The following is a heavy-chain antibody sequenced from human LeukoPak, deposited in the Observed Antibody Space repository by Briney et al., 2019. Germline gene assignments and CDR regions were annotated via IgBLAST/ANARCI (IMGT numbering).Heavy chain of an antibody. D-gene: IGHD6-25*01. CDR2: LSSNGGTT. CDR1: GFNFIDHA. V-gene: IGHV3-64*01. CDR3: ARWTAARTLDY. Sequence: GGSLRLSCVGSGFNFIDHAMHWVRQAPGKGLEYVSGLSSNGGTTYYLNSVKDRFTISRDNSKNTLYLQMGSLRVEDMAVYYCARWTAARTLDYWGQGTLVTVSS. J-gene: IGHJ4*02.